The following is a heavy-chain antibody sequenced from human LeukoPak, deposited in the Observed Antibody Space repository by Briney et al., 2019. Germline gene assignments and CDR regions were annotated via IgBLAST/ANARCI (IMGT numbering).Heavy chain of an antibody. J-gene: IGHJ4*02. V-gene: IGHV3-23*01. Sequence: GGSLRLSCAASGFTFSSYAMSWVRQAPGKGLEWVSIISGSGDSTYYADSVKGRFTISRDNSKNTLYLQMNSLRVEDTAVYYCARDSSMLRGPLVIYYFDFWGQGTLVTVSS. CDR3: ARDSSMLRGPLVIYYFDF. CDR2: ISGSGDST. CDR1: GFTFSSYA. D-gene: IGHD3-10*01.